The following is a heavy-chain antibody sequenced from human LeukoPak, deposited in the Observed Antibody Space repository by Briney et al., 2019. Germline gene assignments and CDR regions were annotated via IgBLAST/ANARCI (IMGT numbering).Heavy chain of an antibody. CDR2: MSGSGGSA. CDR1: GVTFSSYA. D-gene: IGHD3-10*01. J-gene: IGHJ3*02. Sequence: GGSLRLSCAASGVTFSSYAMSWGRQAPGKGLEWVSAMSGSGGSAYYADSVKGRFTISRDNSKNTPYLQLNSLRAEDTAVYYCAKTGLYYYGSGSQPDAFDIWGQGTMVTVSS. V-gene: IGHV3-23*01. CDR3: AKTGLYYYGSGSQPDAFDI.